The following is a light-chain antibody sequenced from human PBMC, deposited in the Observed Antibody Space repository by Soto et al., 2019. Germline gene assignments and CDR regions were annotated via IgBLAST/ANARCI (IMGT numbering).Light chain of an antibody. CDR1: QTISSW. CDR2: AAS. V-gene: IGKV1-5*01. Sequence: DIQMTQSPSTLSGSVGDRVTITCRASQTISSWLAWYQQKPGKAPKLLIYAASTLQSGVPSRFSGSGSGTDFTLTISRLEPEDFAVYYCQQFGGSPPISFGQGTDWRL. CDR3: QQFGGSPPIS. J-gene: IGKJ5*01.